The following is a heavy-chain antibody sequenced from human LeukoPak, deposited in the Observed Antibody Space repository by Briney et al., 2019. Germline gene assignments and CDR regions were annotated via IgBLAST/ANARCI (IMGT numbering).Heavy chain of an antibody. CDR2: IIPVFGTT. CDR3: AREPPRMGTAMAADY. D-gene: IGHD5-18*01. J-gene: IGHJ4*02. V-gene: IGHV1-69*13. Sequence: ASVKVSCKASGRSFRNHAISWVRQAPGQGPEWMGGIIPVFGTTNYAQRFQGRVTITADESTNTAYMELSSLRSEDTAVYYCAREPPRMGTAMAADYWGQGTLVTVSS. CDR1: GRSFRNHA.